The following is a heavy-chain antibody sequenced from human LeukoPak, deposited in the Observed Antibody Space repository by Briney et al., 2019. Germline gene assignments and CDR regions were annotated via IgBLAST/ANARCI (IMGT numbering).Heavy chain of an antibody. D-gene: IGHD3-9*01. V-gene: IGHV4-59*08. CDR1: GGSISNSY. CDR3: ARRGYDVLTGNYPYYFDY. Sequence: PSETLSLTCTVSGGSISNSYWSWIRQPPGKGLEWIGYVHYSGSTNYNPSLKSRVTISVDTSKSQFSLKLSSVTAADTAVYYCARRGYDVLTGNYPYYFDYWGQGALVTVSS. J-gene: IGHJ4*02. CDR2: VHYSGST.